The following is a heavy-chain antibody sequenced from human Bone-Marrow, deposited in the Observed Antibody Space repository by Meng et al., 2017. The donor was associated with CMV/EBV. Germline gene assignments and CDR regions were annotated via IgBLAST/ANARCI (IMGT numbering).Heavy chain of an antibody. CDR1: VGTFSSYT. Sequence: SVKVSCKASVGTFSSYTISWVRQAPGQGLEWMGRIIPILGIANYAQKFQGRVTITADKSTSTAYMELSSLRSEDTAVYYCARDGNPRYYDILTGYYGPQTEWGHGTRV. J-gene: IGHJ4*01. V-gene: IGHV1-69*04. D-gene: IGHD3-9*01. CDR3: ARDGNPRYYDILTGYYGPQTE. CDR2: IIPILGIA.